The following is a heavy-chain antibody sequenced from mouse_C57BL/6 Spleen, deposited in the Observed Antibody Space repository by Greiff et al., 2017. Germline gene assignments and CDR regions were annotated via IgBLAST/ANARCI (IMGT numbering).Heavy chain of an antibody. Sequence: VQLQQPGAELVKPGASVKMSCKASGYTFTSYWITWVKQRPGQGLEWIGDIYPGSGSTNYNEKFKSKATLTVDTSSSTAYMQLSSLTSEDSAVYYCARTPYYSNWYFDVWGTGTTVTVSS. D-gene: IGHD2-5*01. J-gene: IGHJ1*03. CDR3: ARTPYYSNWYFDV. V-gene: IGHV1-55*01. CDR2: IYPGSGST. CDR1: GYTFTSYW.